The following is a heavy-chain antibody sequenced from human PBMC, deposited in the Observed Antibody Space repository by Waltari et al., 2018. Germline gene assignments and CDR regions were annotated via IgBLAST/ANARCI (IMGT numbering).Heavy chain of an antibody. D-gene: IGHD5-12*01. CDR1: GGSISSSSYY. J-gene: IGHJ5*02. V-gene: IGHV4-39*07. CDR3: ARDSGYDWGNWFDP. Sequence: QLQLQESGPGLVKPSETLSLTCTVSGGSISSSSYYWGWFRQPPGKGLEWSGSIYYSGSTYYNPSLKSRVTISVDTSKNQFSLKLSSVTAADTAVYYCARDSGYDWGNWFDPWGQGTLVTVSS. CDR2: IYYSGST.